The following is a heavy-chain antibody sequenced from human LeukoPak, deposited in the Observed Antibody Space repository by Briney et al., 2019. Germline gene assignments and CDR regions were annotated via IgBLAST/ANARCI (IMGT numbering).Heavy chain of an antibody. CDR3: ARYQTYFDFWSGLDY. V-gene: IGHV4-59*08. Sequence: NPSETLSLTCTVSGGSINNYYWSWIRQSPGKGLEWIGHIYYSGSTNYNPSLKSRVTISVDTSKNQFSLKLTSVTAADTAMYYCARYQTYFDFWSGLDYRGQGTLVIVSS. D-gene: IGHD3-3*01. CDR1: GGSINNYY. J-gene: IGHJ4*02. CDR2: IYYSGST.